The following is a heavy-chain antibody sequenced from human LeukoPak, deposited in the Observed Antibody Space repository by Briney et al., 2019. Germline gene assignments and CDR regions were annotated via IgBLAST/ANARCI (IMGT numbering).Heavy chain of an antibody. CDR1: GYTFTSYY. V-gene: IGHV1-2*02. CDR3: AREREGALYYYYGMDV. CDR2: INPNSGGT. Sequence: GASVKVSCKASGYTFTSYYMHWVRQAPGQGLEWMGWINPNSGGTNYAQKFQGRVTMTRDTSISTAYMELSRLRSDDTAVYYCAREREGALYYYYGMDVWGQGTTVTVSS. J-gene: IGHJ6*02.